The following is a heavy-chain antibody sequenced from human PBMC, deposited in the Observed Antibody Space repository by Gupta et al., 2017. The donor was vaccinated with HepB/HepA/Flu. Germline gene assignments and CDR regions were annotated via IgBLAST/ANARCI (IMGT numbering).Heavy chain of an antibody. CDR1: GLTLSRYG. Sequence: QVQLVESGGGVVQPGRSLRLSCAVSGLTLSRYGMNWVRPAPGKGLEWVAIIWYDGSNQYYAESVKGRFTIAKDNSKNTLYLEMNSLRVEDTAVYYCATEGGVFREHSGSTLGYFNYWGQGTLVTVPS. CDR2: IWYDGSNQ. D-gene: IGHD5-12*01. V-gene: IGHV3-33*01. J-gene: IGHJ4*02. CDR3: ATEGGVFREHSGSTLGYFNY.